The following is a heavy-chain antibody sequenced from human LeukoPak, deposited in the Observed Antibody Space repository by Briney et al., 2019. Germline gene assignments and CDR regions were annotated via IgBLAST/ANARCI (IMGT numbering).Heavy chain of an antibody. V-gene: IGHV3-64*01. CDR3: ARDTNREQDI. CDR1: GFTFSSYA. J-gene: IGHJ6*02. D-gene: IGHD3-3*01. CDR2: ISGNGVTT. Sequence: GGSLRLSCAASGFTFSSYAMSWVRPAPGKGLEYVSAISGNGVTTHYTNSVKGRFTISRDNSKNTVYLQMGSLSTEDTAVYYCARDTNREQDIWGQGTTVTVSS.